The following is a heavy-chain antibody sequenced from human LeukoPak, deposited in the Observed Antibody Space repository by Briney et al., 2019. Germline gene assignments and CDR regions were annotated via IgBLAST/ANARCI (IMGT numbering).Heavy chain of an antibody. J-gene: IGHJ3*02. CDR2: ISTTGSDI. D-gene: IGHD3-22*01. V-gene: IGHV3-48*03. CDR1: RFSFSTSE. CDR3: ARETRDTSGFGAFDI. Sequence: PGGSLRLSCVASRFSFSTSEMSWVRQAPGKGLEWLSYISTTGSDIIYADSVKGRFTMSGDNAKNSLFLQMNSLRAEDTALYYCARETRDTSGFGAFDIWGRGTMVIVS.